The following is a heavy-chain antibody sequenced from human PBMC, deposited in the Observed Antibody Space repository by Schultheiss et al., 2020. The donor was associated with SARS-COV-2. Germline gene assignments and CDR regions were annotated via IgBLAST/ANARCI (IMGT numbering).Heavy chain of an antibody. CDR1: GFTFSSYW. V-gene: IGHV3-23*01. CDR3: AKDHAAAGYYYYYYMDV. J-gene: IGHJ6*03. CDR2: ISGSGGST. D-gene: IGHD6-13*01. Sequence: GGSLRLSCAASGFTFSSYWMHWVRQAPGKGLEWVSAISGSGGSTYYADSVKGRFTISRDNSKNTLYLQMNSLRAEDTAVYYCAKDHAAAGYYYYYYMDVWGKGTTVTVSS.